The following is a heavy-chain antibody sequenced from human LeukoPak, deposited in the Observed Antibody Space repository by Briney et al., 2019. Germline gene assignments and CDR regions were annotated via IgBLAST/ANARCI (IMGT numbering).Heavy chain of an antibody. CDR1: GGSISSYY. D-gene: IGHD3-9*01. CDR3: ARHLVRYFDWLLLPFDY. CDR2: IYYSGST. Sequence: SETLSLTCTVSGGSISSYYWSWIRQPPGKGLEWIGYIYYSGSTNYNPSLKSRVTISVDTSKNQFSLKLSSVTAADTAVYHCARHLVRYFDWLLLPFDYWGQGTLVTVSS. V-gene: IGHV4-59*08. J-gene: IGHJ4*02.